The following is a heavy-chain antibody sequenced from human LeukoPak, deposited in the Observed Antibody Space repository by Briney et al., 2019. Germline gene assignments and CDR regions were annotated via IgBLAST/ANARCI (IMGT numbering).Heavy chain of an antibody. CDR1: GYTFTSYD. Sequence: GASVKVSCKASGYTFTSYDINWVRQATGQGLEWMGWMNPNSGNTGYARKFQGRVTMTRNTSISTAYMELSSLRSEDTAVYYCARGDMGSSSSWFDPWGQGTLVTVSS. D-gene: IGHD6-6*01. J-gene: IGHJ5*02. V-gene: IGHV1-8*01. CDR3: ARGDMGSSSSWFDP. CDR2: MNPNSGNT.